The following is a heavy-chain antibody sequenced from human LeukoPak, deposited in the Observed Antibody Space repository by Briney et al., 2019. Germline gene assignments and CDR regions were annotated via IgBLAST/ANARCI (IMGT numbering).Heavy chain of an antibody. J-gene: IGHJ4*02. Sequence: SETLSLTRAVSGGSLSSSPGCWIRPPPGKGLEWIGYIYYSGSTNYNPSLKSRVTISVDTSKHQFSLKLSSVTAADTAVYYCARGRDGYISDYWGQGTLVTVSS. CDR2: IYYSGST. V-gene: IGHV4-59*01. CDR3: ARGRDGYISDY. D-gene: IGHD5-24*01. CDR1: GGSLSSSP.